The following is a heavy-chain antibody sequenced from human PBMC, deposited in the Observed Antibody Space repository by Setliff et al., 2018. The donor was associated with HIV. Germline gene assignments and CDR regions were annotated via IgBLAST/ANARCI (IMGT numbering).Heavy chain of an antibody. V-gene: IGHV4-39*02. CDR1: GDSVSNDNYY. Sequence: SETLSLTCAVSGDSVSNDNYYWGWIRQPPGKGLEWIGSFHYGRTPNYNPSLRGRVDISVDTSKNYFSLRLTSVTAADTAAYYCASPSDYYENSGLDYWGQGKLVTVSS. D-gene: IGHD3-22*01. CDR2: FHYGRTP. CDR3: ASPSDYYENSGLDY. J-gene: IGHJ4*02.